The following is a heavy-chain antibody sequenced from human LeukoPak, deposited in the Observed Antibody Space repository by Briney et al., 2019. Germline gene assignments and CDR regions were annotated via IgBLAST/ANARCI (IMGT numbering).Heavy chain of an antibody. D-gene: IGHD5-18*01. V-gene: IGHV1-2*02. CDR1: GYTFTGYY. Sequence: ASVKVSCKASGYTFTGYYMHWVQQAPGQGLEWMGWINPNSGGTNYAQKFQGRVTMTRDTSISTAYMELSRLRSDDTAVYYCARVSWIQLWLWSAFDIWGQGTMVTVSS. CDR3: ARVSWIQLWLWSAFDI. J-gene: IGHJ3*02. CDR2: INPNSGGT.